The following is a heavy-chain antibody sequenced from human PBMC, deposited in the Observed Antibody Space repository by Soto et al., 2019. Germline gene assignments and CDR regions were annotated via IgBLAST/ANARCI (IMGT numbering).Heavy chain of an antibody. Sequence: SETLSLTCTVSGGSISAYSISWVRQPPGKGLEWIGNIHYNGNTKYNPSLKSRVSTSVDTSKNQFSLRLISVTAADTAKYFCAREGNLGRWLQPLNFWGQGTLVT. CDR2: IHYNGNT. D-gene: IGHD5-12*01. J-gene: IGHJ4*02. CDR3: AREGNLGRWLQPLNF. CDR1: GGSISAYS. V-gene: IGHV4-59*01.